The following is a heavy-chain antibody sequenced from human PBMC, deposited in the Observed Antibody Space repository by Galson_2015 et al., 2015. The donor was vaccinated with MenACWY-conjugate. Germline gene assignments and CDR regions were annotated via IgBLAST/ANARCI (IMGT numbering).Heavy chain of an antibody. J-gene: IGHJ6*02. CDR3: ARHPPGGRGMDV. D-gene: IGHD1-26*01. CDR1: GYTFTTYW. V-gene: IGHV5-51*01. CDR2: ISPGDSET. Sequence: QSGAEVKKPGESLQISCKGSGYTFTTYWIGWVRQLPGKGLEWMGLISPGDSETRYSPAFQGQVTISADKSISTAYVQWDSLQASDTAMYYCARHPPGGRGMDVWGQGTPVTVSS.